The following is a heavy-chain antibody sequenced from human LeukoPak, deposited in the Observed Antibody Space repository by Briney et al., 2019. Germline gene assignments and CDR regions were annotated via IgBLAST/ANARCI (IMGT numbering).Heavy chain of an antibody. V-gene: IGHV3-72*01. Sequence: AGRSLRLSCVASGFAFSDRYIDWVRQAPGKGLDRIGCIRDRANSYTAEYAASVKGRFTISRDDSETSLYLQMSSLKTEDTAVYYCATSSLRPYSFDSWGKGTLVTVSP. CDR1: GFAFSDRY. D-gene: IGHD2-15*01. CDR2: IRDRANSYTA. CDR3: ATSSLRPYSFDS. J-gene: IGHJ4*02.